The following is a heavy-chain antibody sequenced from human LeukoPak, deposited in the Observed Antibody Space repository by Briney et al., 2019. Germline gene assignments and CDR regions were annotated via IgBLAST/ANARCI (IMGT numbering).Heavy chain of an antibody. CDR1: GFTSSSYA. J-gene: IGHJ4*02. CDR3: AKGIAGTRPPFDY. D-gene: IGHD1-1*01. CDR2: ISGSGGST. V-gene: IGHV3-23*01. Sequence: GGSLRLSCEASGFTSSSYAMSWVRQAPGKGLEWVSGISGSGGSTYYADSVKGRFTISRDNSKNTLYLQMNRLRAEDTAVHYCAKGIAGTRPPFDYWGQGTLVTVSA.